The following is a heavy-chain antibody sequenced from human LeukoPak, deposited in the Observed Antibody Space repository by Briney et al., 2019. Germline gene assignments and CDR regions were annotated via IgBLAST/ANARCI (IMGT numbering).Heavy chain of an antibody. CDR1: GFTFSGSA. Sequence: GGSLRLSCAASGFTFSGSAMHWVRQASGKGLEWVGRIRSKANSYATAYAASVKGRFTISRDDSKNTAYLQMNSLKTEDTAVYYCTRWSSAAGMGLSFDYWGQGTLVTVSS. V-gene: IGHV3-73*01. J-gene: IGHJ4*02. D-gene: IGHD6-13*01. CDR2: IRSKANSYAT. CDR3: TRWSSAAGMGLSFDY.